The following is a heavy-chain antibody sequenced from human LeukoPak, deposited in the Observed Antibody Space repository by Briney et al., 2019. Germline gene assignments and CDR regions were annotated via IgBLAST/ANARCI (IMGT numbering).Heavy chain of an antibody. Sequence: SETLSLTCTVSGDSISGSRYYWAWIRQPPGKGLEWIGSIYYSGSTYYSPSLKSRVTISLDTSKNQFSLKLSSVTAADTAVYYCARVPRMATMTCLGYWGQGTLVTVSS. D-gene: IGHD5-24*01. V-gene: IGHV4-39*02. CDR2: IYYSGST. CDR3: ARVPRMATMTCLGY. CDR1: GDSISGSRYY. J-gene: IGHJ4*02.